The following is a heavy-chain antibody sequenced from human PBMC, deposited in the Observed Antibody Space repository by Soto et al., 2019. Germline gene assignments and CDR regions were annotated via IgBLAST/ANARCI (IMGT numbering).Heavy chain of an antibody. J-gene: IGHJ4*02. Sequence: GESLRLSCATSRFTFSAYDMNWVRQAPGMGLEWVSLVNGGSGGSTYYADSVKGRFTISRDDSKNTLYLQMNSLRAEDTAVYYCRAYTYGHGFDYWGQGTLVTVSS. CDR3: RAYTYGHGFDY. V-gene: IGHV3-23*01. CDR1: RFTFSAYD. D-gene: IGHD5-18*01. CDR2: VNGGSGGST.